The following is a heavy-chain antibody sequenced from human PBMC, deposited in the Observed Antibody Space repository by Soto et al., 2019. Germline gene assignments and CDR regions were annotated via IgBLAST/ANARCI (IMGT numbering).Heavy chain of an antibody. J-gene: IGHJ4*02. CDR2: IIPIFGTA. Sequence: QVQLVQSGAEVKKPGSSVKVSCKASGGTFSSYAISWVRQAPGQGLEWMGGIIPIFGTANYAQKFQGRVTITADETTSTAYIELSSLRSEDTAVYYCAREDVDTAMANSYYFDYWGQGTLVTVSS. D-gene: IGHD5-18*01. V-gene: IGHV1-69*12. CDR1: GGTFSSYA. CDR3: AREDVDTAMANSYYFDY.